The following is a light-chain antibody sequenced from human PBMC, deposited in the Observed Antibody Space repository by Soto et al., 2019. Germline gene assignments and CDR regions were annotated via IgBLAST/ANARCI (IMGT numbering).Light chain of an antibody. V-gene: IGKV3-15*01. CDR2: AAS. CDR1: QGISSL. Sequence: EIVLTQSPATLSVSPGERATLFCRASQGISSLLAWYQQKPGQAPRLLIYAASTRAAGIPARFSGSGSGTDFTLTIISLQSEDFAIYYCQQYYDWPITFGQGTLPEI. J-gene: IGKJ5*01. CDR3: QQYYDWPIT.